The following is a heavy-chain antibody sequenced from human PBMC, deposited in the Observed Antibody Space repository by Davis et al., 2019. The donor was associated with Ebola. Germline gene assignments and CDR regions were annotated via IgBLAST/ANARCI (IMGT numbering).Heavy chain of an antibody. CDR3: VTLDILTAYISYAMDV. Sequence: AASVKVSCKASGYTFTSYYMHWVRQAPGQGLEWMGIINPSGGSTSYAQKFQGRVTMTRDTSTSTVYMELSSLRYEDTAVYYCVTLDILTAYISYAMDVWGQGTTVTVS. J-gene: IGHJ6*02. D-gene: IGHD3-9*01. V-gene: IGHV1-46*01. CDR2: INPSGGST. CDR1: GYTFTSYY.